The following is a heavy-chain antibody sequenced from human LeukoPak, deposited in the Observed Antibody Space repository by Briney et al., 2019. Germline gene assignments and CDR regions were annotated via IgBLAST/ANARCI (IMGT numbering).Heavy chain of an antibody. D-gene: IGHD1-26*01. CDR2: ISSSSSSTI. Sequence: GGSLTLSCAASGFTFSSYSMNWLRQAPGKGLEWVSFISSSSSSTIYYADSVKGRFTISRDNAKNSLYLQMNSLRAEDTAVYYCARDRGGSYSAIDYWGQGTLVTVSS. CDR3: ARDRGGSYSAIDY. J-gene: IGHJ4*02. V-gene: IGHV3-48*04. CDR1: GFTFSSYS.